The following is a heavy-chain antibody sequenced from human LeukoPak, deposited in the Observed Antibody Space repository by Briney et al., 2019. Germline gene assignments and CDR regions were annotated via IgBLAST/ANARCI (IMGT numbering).Heavy chain of an antibody. J-gene: IGHJ4*02. V-gene: IGHV3-23*01. CDR1: GITFRNFA. CDR3: AKDHWFEFDY. Sequence: GGSLRLSCAASGITFRNFAMNWVRQAPGMGLEWVSAISGSGDGTYYADSVRGRFTISRDNSKNTLYLQMDRLRAEDTAIYYCAKDHWFEFDYWGQGTRVTVSS. CDR2: ISGSGDGT. D-gene: IGHD3-10*01.